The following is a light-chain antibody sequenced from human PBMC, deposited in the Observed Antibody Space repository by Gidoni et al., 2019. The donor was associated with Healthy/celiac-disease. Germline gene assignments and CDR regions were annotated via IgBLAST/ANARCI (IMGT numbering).Light chain of an antibody. CDR3: SSYTSSSTRV. CDR1: RSDVGGYNY. J-gene: IGLJ3*02. Sequence: QSALTQPASVSGSPGQAITISCTGTRSDVGGYNYVSWYQQAPGKAPKLMIYDVSNRPSGVSNRFSGSKSGNTASLTISGLQAEDEADYYCSSYTSSSTRVFGGGTKLTVL. CDR2: DVS. V-gene: IGLV2-14*01.